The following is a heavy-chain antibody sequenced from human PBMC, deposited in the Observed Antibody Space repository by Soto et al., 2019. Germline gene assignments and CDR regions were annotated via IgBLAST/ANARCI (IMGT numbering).Heavy chain of an antibody. CDR2: IYPGDSDT. D-gene: IGHD3-22*01. Sequence: GESLKISCKGSGYSFTSYWIGWVRQMPGKGLEWMGIIYPGDSDTRYSPSFQGQVTISADKSISTAYLQWSSLKASDTAMYYCARHKLKSYYDSSGYYRPYYYYGMDVWGQGTTVTVSS. V-gene: IGHV5-51*01. CDR1: GYSFTSYW. CDR3: ARHKLKSYYDSSGYYRPYYYYGMDV. J-gene: IGHJ6*02.